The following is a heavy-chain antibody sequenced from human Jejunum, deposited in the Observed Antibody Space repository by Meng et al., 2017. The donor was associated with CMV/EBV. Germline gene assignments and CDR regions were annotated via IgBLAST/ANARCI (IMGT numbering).Heavy chain of an antibody. D-gene: IGHD2-15*01. V-gene: IGHV1-46*02. J-gene: IGHJ4*02. Sequence: QVQSMPSGAEVKKPWVPVKRSCQVSGYNFYNYYLHWVRQAPGEGPEWMGIINPGGGNTKYAQKFQGRVTMIWDTSTSTVYMELTSLRSEDTAVYYCMRELPHTYYFDSWGQGTLVTVSS. CDR1: GYNFYNYY. CDR2: INPGGGNT. CDR3: MRELPHTYYFDS.